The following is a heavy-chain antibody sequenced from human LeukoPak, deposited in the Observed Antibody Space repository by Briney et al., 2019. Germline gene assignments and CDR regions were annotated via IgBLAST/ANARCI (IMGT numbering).Heavy chain of an antibody. CDR3: ARGPTHIPAT. V-gene: IGHV3-48*01. D-gene: IGHD2-2*01. J-gene: IGHJ4*02. CDR2: ISNTISIT. CDR1: GFTFSSYS. Sequence: PGGSLRLSCAASGFTFSSYSMNWVRQAPGKGLEWISYISNTISITYYADSVKGRFTISRDNAKNSLYLQMNSLRAEDTAVYYCARGPTHIPATWSQGTLVTVSS.